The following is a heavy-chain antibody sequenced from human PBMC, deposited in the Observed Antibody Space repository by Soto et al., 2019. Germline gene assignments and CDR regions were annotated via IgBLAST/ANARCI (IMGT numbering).Heavy chain of an antibody. CDR1: GFNLSSSA. D-gene: IGHD2-2*01. J-gene: IGHJ4*02. CDR3: TRDRCSGTSCYFRY. Sequence: LRLSCAASGFNLSSSAMNWVRQAPGKGLEWLSVISYDGSKKYYADSVKGRFTISRDDSKNTLYLQMHSLRADDTAVYYCTRDRCSGTSCYFRYWGQGTLVTVSS. CDR2: ISYDGSKK. V-gene: IGHV3-30-3*01.